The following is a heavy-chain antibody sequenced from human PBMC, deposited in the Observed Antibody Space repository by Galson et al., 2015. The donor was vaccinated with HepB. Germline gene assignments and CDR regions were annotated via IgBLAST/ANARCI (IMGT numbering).Heavy chain of an antibody. Sequence: SLRLSCAASGFTFSSYAMTWVRQAPGKGLEWVSSVSDSGGRRYYPNSVKGRFSISRDNSKNTLYLQMNSLGAEDTAIYYCAKETEGSAWVGAFDIWGQGTMVTVSS. D-gene: IGHD1-1*01. CDR1: GFTFSSYA. CDR3: AKETEGSAWVGAFDI. V-gene: IGHV3-23*01. J-gene: IGHJ3*02. CDR2: VSDSGGRR.